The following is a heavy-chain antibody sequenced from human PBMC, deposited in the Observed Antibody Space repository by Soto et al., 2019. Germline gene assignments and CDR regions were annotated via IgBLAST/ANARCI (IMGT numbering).Heavy chain of an antibody. CDR3: ARENGLTPGGGGTEPLDI. CDR2: NNPNGGST. J-gene: IGHJ3*02. D-gene: IGHD3-16*01. Sequence: QVQLVQSGAEVKKPGASVKISCEASGYSFTSQYVHWVRQAPGQGLEWMGINNPNGGSTTYAQKFRGILHLTRETPKDKVSVEVKRRESEGWAAFYFARENGLTPGGGGTEPLDIWGQGTMVTVAS. V-gene: IGHV1-46*01. CDR1: GYSFTSQY.